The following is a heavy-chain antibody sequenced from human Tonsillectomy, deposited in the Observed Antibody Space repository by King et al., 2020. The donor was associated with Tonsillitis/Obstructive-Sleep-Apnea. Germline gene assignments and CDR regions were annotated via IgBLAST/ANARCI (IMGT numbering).Heavy chain of an antibody. J-gene: IGHJ5*02. Sequence: VQLVESGGGLVKPGGSLRLSCAASGFTFSNAWMSFVRQAPGKGREGVGRIKSKTDGGTTDYAAPVKGRFTISRDESKKTLYLQMNSLKTEDTAVYYCTTDEYDFDPWGQGTLVTVSS. CDR1: GFTFSNAW. CDR3: TTDEYDFDP. CDR2: IKSKTDGGTT. V-gene: IGHV3-15*01. D-gene: IGHD3-3*01.